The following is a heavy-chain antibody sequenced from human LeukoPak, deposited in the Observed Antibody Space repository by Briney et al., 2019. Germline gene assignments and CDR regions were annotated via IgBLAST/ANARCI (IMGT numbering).Heavy chain of an antibody. CDR1: GYTFTNYD. J-gene: IGHJ3*02. CDR3: ARDGRGAAAADDPLDI. Sequence: ASVKVSCKASGYTFTNYDINWMRQATGQGLEWMGWMNPNSGSTGYAQKFQGRVTMTRDTSLSTAYMELSSLTSDDTAVYYCARDGRGAAAADDPLDIWGQGTTVTVSS. V-gene: IGHV1-8*01. D-gene: IGHD6-13*01. CDR2: MNPNSGST.